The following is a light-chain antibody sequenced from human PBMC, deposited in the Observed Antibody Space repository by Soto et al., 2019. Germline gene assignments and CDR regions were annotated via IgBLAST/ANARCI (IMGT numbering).Light chain of an antibody. Sequence: SYELTQPPSVSVSPGQTASITCSGDKLGDKYACWYQQKPGQSPVLVIYQDSKRPSGIPERFSGSNSGNTATLTISGTQAMDEADYYCQAWDNSLVFGGGTKLNVL. CDR1: KLGDKY. J-gene: IGLJ2*01. CDR3: QAWDNSLV. CDR2: QDS. V-gene: IGLV3-1*01.